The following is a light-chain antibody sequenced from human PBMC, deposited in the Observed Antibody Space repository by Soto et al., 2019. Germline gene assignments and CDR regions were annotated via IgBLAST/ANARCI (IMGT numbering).Light chain of an antibody. Sequence: EVVMTQSPATPSVSPGERATLSCRASQSVRSNLVWYQQKPGQPPRLLTYDASTRTTGITARFSGSGSGTDFTLTISSLQSEEFALYFCQQCNNWPYTFGLGTKLEIK. CDR1: QSVRSN. J-gene: IGKJ2*01. CDR3: QQCNNWPYT. CDR2: DAS. V-gene: IGKV3-15*01.